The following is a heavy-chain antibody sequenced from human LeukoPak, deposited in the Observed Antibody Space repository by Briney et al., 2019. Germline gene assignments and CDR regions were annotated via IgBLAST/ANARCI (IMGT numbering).Heavy chain of an antibody. CDR1: GFTFSSYG. Sequence: TGGSLRLSCVASGFTFSSYGMHWVRQAPGKGLEWVAVIWYDGTNKYYADSVKGRFTISRDSPKNTLYLQMNSLRAEDTAVYYCARAAYDNSGYLTLWGQGTLVTVSS. D-gene: IGHD3-22*01. V-gene: IGHV3-33*01. CDR3: ARAAYDNSGYLTL. J-gene: IGHJ4*02. CDR2: IWYDGTNK.